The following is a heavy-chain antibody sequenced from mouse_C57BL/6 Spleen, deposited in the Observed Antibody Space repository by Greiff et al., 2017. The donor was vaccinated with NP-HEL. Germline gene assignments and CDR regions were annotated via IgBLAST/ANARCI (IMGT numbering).Heavy chain of an antibody. CDR2: IRNKANGYTT. Sequence: EVKLVESGGGLVQPGGSLSLSCAASGFTFTDYYMSWVRQPPGKALEWLGFIRNKANGYTTEYSASVKGRFTISRDNSQSILYLQMNALRAEDSATYYCASHDYYGSSYYFDYWGQGTTLTVSS. CDR1: GFTFTDYY. J-gene: IGHJ2*01. CDR3: ASHDYYGSSYYFDY. D-gene: IGHD1-1*01. V-gene: IGHV7-3*01.